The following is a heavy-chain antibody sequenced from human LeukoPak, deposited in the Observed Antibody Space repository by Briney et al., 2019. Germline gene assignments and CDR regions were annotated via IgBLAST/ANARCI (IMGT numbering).Heavy chain of an antibody. CDR2: ISSNGGST. D-gene: IGHD3-16*02. V-gene: IGHV3-64*01. Sequence: LAGGSLRLSRAASGFTFSSYAMHWVRQAPGKGLEYVSAISSNGGSTYYANSVKGRFTISRDNSKNTLYLQMGSLRAEDMAVYYCARELMTFGGVISYDAFDIWGQGTMVTVSS. CDR1: GFTFSSYA. CDR3: ARELMTFGGVISYDAFDI. J-gene: IGHJ3*02.